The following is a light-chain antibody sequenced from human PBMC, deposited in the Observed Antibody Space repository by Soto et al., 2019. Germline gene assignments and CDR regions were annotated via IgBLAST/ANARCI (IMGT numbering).Light chain of an antibody. J-gene: IGKJ1*01. CDR3: QYYDSYSLT. CDR1: QSISGW. V-gene: IGKV1-5*03. Sequence: DIQMTQSPSTLSASVGDRVTITCRASQSISGWLAWYQQKPGKDPKFLIYKASNLESGVPSSFSGSGSRTEFTLTFSSVQPDDVATYYCQYYDSYSLTVRQGTNVEIK. CDR2: KAS.